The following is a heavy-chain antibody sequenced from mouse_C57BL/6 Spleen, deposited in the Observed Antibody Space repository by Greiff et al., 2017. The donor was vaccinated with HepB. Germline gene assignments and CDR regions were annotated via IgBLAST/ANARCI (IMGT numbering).Heavy chain of an antibody. J-gene: IGHJ3*01. CDR2: IDPSDSYT. CDR1: GYTFTSYW. CDR3: ARGGSWFAY. Sequence: VQLQQPGAELVRPGTSVKLSCKASGYTFTSYWMHWVKQRPGQGLEWIGVIDPSDSYTNYKQKFKGKATLTVDTSSSTAYMQLSSLTSEDTAVYYCARGGSWFAYWGQGTLVTVSA. V-gene: IGHV1-59*01.